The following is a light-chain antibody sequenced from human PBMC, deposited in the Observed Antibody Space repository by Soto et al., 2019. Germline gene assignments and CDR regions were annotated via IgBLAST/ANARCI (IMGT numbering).Light chain of an antibody. CDR1: SSNIGNNY. V-gene: IGLV1-51*01. Sequence: QSVLTQPPSVSAAPGQKVTISCSGSSSNIGNNYVSWYQQLPGTAPKLLIFDDNVRPSGVPDRFSASKSGTTASLAITGLQTEDEADYYCQSFDSALLAYVFGTGTKLTVL. CDR2: DDN. J-gene: IGLJ1*01. CDR3: QSFDSALLAYV.